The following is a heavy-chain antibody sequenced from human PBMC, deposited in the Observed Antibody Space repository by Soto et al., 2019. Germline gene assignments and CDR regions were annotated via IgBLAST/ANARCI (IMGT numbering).Heavy chain of an antibody. CDR3: ARGYFFDSSRYYADY. V-gene: IGHV3-7*05. CDR2: IKQDGSEK. J-gene: IGHJ4*02. CDR1: GFTFSSFW. Sequence: EVQLVESGGGLVQPGGSLRLSCAASGFTFSSFWMYWVRQAPGRGLEWVATIKQDGSEKYHVDSVKDRFTISRDNAKNSLYLQMSSLGADDTAVYYCARGYFFDSSRYYADYWGQGTLVTVSS. D-gene: IGHD3-22*01.